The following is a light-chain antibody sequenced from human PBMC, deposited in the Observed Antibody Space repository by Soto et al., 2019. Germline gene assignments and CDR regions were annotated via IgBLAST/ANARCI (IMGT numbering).Light chain of an antibody. CDR3: QQYGSSPTT. V-gene: IGKV3-20*01. Sequence: EIVLTQSPGTLSLSPGERATLSCRASQSVSSSYLAWHQQKPGQAPRLLIYGASSRATGIPDRLSGSGSGTDFTLTISRLEPEDFAVYYCQQYGSSPTTFGQGTRLEIK. CDR2: GAS. CDR1: QSVSSSY. J-gene: IGKJ5*01.